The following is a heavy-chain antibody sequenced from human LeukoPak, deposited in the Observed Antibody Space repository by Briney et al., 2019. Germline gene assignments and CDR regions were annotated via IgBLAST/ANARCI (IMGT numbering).Heavy chain of an antibody. CDR3: ARVLLGYCSGGSCYGEDY. V-gene: IGHV3-30*02. Sequence: GGSLRLSCAASGFTFSSYGMHWVRQAPGKGLEWVAFIRYDGSNNYYADSVKGRFTISRDNSENTLSLQMNSLRAEDTAVYYCARVLLGYCSGGSCYGEDYWGQGTLVTVPS. D-gene: IGHD2-15*01. CDR2: IRYDGSNN. CDR1: GFTFSSYG. J-gene: IGHJ4*02.